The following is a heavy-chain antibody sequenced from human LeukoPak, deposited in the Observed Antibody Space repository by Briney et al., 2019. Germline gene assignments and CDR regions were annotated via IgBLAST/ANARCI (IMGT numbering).Heavy chain of an antibody. D-gene: IGHD3-22*01. CDR3: ARDGPYYYDSSGYYGDNWFDP. V-gene: IGHV4-4*02. CDR1: GGSISSSNW. J-gene: IGHJ5*02. CDR2: IYHSGST. Sequence: PSETLSLTCAFSGGSISSSNWWSWVRQPPGQGLEWIGEIYHSGSTNYNPSLKSRVTISVDKSKNQFSLKLSSVTAADTAVYYCARDGPYYYDSSGYYGDNWFDPWGQGTLVTVSS.